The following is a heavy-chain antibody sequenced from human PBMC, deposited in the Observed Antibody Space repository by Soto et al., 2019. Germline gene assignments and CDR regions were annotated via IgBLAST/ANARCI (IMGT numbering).Heavy chain of an antibody. D-gene: IGHD2-2*03. CDR2: INHSGSS. J-gene: IGHJ4*02. CDR1: GGSFSGYD. CDR3: AREGNLGRWIQPLDS. V-gene: IGHV4-34*01. Sequence: SETLSLTCAVYGGSFSGYDWTWIRQPPGTGLEWIGEINHSGSSKYSPSLKSRVTMSVDTSKNHFSLKLISVTTADTAVYFCAREGNLGRWIQPLDSWGQGTLVTVSS.